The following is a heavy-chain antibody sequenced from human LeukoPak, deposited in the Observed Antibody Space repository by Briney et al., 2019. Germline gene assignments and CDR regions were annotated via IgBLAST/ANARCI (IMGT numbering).Heavy chain of an antibody. CDR3: ARVVNWVYFDY. CDR1: GGSISSYY. V-gene: IGHV4-59*01. J-gene: IGHJ4*02. CDR2: IYYSGST. Sequence: PSETLSLTCTVPGGSISSYYWSWIRQPPGKGLEWIGYIYYSGSTNYNPSLKSRVTISVDTSKNQFSLKLSSVTAADTAVYYCARVVNWVYFDYWGQGTLVTVSS. D-gene: IGHD4-23*01.